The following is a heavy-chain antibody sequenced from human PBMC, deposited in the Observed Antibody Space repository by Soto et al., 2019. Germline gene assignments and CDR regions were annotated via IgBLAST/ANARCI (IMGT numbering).Heavy chain of an antibody. CDR2: IYPGDSDT. Sequence: PGESLKISCKGSGYSFTSYWIGWVRQMPGKGLEWMGIIYPGDSDTRYSPYFQGQVTISADKSISTAYLQWSSLKASDTAIYYCARPRYPGRGYYGVDVWGQGTTVTVSS. CDR1: GYSFTSYW. CDR3: ARPRYPGRGYYGVDV. V-gene: IGHV5-51*01. J-gene: IGHJ6*02. D-gene: IGHD2-15*01.